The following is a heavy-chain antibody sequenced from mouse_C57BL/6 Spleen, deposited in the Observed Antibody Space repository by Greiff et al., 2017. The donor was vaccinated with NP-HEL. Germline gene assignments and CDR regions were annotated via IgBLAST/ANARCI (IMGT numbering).Heavy chain of an antibody. V-gene: IGHV5-4*01. CDR2: ISDGGSYT. D-gene: IGHD2-5*01. CDR1: GFTFSSYA. Sequence: DVMLVESGGGLVKPGGSLKLSCAASGFTFSSYAMSWVRQTPEKRLEWVATISDGGSYTYYPDNVKGRLTISRDNAKNNQYLQMSHLKSEDTAMYYCAREDYIKTGFAYWGQGTLVTVSA. CDR3: AREDYIKTGFAY. J-gene: IGHJ3*01.